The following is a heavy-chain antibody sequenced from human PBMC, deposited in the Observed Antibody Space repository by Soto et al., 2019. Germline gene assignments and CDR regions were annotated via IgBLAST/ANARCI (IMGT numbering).Heavy chain of an antibody. CDR1: GFTFSDYA. V-gene: IGHV3-23*01. CDR3: AKGRPGVAAAPDS. Sequence: GGSLRLSCAASGFTFSDYAMAWVRQVPGKGLEWVSSASGSGSGTYYADSVKGRFTISRDNSKNTLFLHMTNLRAGDTALYFCAKGRPGVAAAPDSWGQGTLVTVSS. CDR2: ASGSGSGT. D-gene: IGHD2-21*01. J-gene: IGHJ4*02.